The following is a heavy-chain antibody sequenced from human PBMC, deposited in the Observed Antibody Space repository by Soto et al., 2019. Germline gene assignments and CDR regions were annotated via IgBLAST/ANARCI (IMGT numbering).Heavy chain of an antibody. D-gene: IGHD3-3*01. CDR2: ISSSSYI. CDR1: GFTFSSYS. CDR3: ARAPDYDFWSGYLKYNWFDP. J-gene: IGHJ5*02. Sequence: LRLSCAASGFTFSSYSMNWVRQAPGKGLEWVSSISSSSYIYYADSVKGRFTISRDNAKNSLYLQMNSLRAEDTAVYYCARAPDYDFWSGYLKYNWFDPWGQGTLVTVSS. V-gene: IGHV3-21*01.